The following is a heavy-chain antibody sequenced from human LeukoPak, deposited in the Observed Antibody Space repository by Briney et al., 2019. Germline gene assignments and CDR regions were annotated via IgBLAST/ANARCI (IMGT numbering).Heavy chain of an antibody. CDR2: IYTSGST. J-gene: IGHJ3*02. Sequence: SQTLSLTCTVSGGSISSGSYYWSWIRQPAGKGLEWIGRIYTSGSTNYNPSLKSRVTISVDTSKNQFSLKLSSVTAADTAVYYCARDGSGSYYDSHDAFDIWGQGTMVTVSS. CDR1: GGSISSGSYY. D-gene: IGHD3-10*01. CDR3: ARDGSGSYYDSHDAFDI. V-gene: IGHV4-61*02.